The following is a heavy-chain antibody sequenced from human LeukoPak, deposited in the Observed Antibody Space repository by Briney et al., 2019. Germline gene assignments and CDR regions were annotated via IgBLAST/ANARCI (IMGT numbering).Heavy chain of an antibody. CDR3: ARDRYGSGSYCRF. V-gene: IGHV1-18*04. CDR1: GYTFTSYG. CDR2: ISVYNGNT. Sequence: ASVKVSCKASGYTFTSYGINWVRQAPGQVLEWMGWISVYNGNTNYAQNVQDRVTMTTDTSTSTAYMELRSLRSDDTAVYYCARDRYGSGSYCRFWGQGTLVTVSS. D-gene: IGHD3-10*01. J-gene: IGHJ4*02.